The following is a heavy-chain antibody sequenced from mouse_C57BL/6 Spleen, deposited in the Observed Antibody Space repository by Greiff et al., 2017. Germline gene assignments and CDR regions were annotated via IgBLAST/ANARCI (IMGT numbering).Heavy chain of an antibody. CDR3: ARKDYYGNYGYAMDY. CDR2: IDPSDSYT. Sequence: QVQLQQSGAELVMPGASVKLSCKASGYTFTSYWMHWVKQRPGQGLEWIGEIDPSDSYTNYNQKFKGKSTLTVDKSSSTAYMQLSSLTSEDSAVYYCARKDYYGNYGYAMDYWGQGTSVTVS. V-gene: IGHV1-69*01. J-gene: IGHJ4*01. D-gene: IGHD2-1*01. CDR1: GYTFTSYW.